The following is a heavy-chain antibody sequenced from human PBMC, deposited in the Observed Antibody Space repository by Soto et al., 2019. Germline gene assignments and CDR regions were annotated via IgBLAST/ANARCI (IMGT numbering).Heavy chain of an antibody. CDR1: GYVFPSYD. CDR2: VNPGSGYK. CDR3: ARADPRHYYMDV. J-gene: IGHJ6*03. Sequence: QVQPVQSGAEVKKPGASVRVSCKASGYVFPSYDITWVRQAPGHGLEWMGWVNPGSGYKGYAQNFQGRVTLTRNMSISTVYMELSSLRSEDTAVYYCARADPRHYYMDVRGKGTTVTVSS. V-gene: IGHV1-8*01.